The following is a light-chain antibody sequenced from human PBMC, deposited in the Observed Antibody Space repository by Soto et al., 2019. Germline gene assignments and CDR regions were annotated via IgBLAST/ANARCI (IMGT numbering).Light chain of an antibody. CDR1: QSVFSN. CDR3: QQYHNWPPLT. Sequence: EIVMTQSPAFLSVSPGERVILSCRASQSVFSNLAWYQQKPGQAPRLLIYSASARVTGIPARFSGSGSGTEFTLTISSLQSEDFAVYCCQQYHNWPPLTFGRGTKVEIQ. J-gene: IGKJ4*01. CDR2: SAS. V-gene: IGKV3-15*01.